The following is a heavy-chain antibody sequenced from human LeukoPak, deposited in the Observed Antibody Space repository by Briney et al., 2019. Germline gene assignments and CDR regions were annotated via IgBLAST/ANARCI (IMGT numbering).Heavy chain of an antibody. CDR3: AKDPYRVVVATGNYLDP. D-gene: IGHD2-21*01. J-gene: IGHJ5*02. CDR2: ISHDGSNI. V-gene: IGHV3-30*18. Sequence: GGSLRLSCAASGFTFSSYAMSWVRQAPGKGLEWVAVISHDGSNIHYGDSVKGRFTISRDNSKNTLYLQMNSLRVEDTAVYYCAKDPYRVVVATGNYLDPWGQGTLVTVSA. CDR1: GFTFSSYA.